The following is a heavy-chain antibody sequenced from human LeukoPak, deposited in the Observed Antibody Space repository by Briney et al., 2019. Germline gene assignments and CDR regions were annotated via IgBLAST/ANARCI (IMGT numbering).Heavy chain of an antibody. D-gene: IGHD3-16*01. Sequence: ASVKVSCKSSGYTFTNYAISWVRQAPGQGREWMGWISAKSGNRKYVQKFQGRLTMTTDTSTSTAYMELRSLTSDDTAVYYCARPLYYDYVWGRSYYFDYWGQGTLVTVYS. CDR3: ARPLYYDYVWGRSYYFDY. J-gene: IGHJ4*02. CDR1: GYTFTNYA. V-gene: IGHV1-18*01. CDR2: ISAKSGNR.